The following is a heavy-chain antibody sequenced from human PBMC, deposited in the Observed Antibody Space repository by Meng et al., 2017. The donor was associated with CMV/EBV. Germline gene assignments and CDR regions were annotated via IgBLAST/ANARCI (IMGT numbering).Heavy chain of an antibody. J-gene: IGHJ5*02. CDR2: ISAYNGNT. Sequence: ASVKVSCKASGYTFTSYGISWVRQAPGQGLEWMGWISAYNGNTNYAQKLQGRVTMTTDTSTSTAYMELRSLRSDDTAVYCCARDHSTIFGGVIMENWFDPWGQGTLVTVSS. D-gene: IGHD3-3*01. V-gene: IGHV1-18*01. CDR1: GYTFTSYG. CDR3: ARDHSTIFGGVIMENWFDP.